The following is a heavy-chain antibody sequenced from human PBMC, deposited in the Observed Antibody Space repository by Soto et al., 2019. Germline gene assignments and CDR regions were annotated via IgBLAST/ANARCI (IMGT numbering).Heavy chain of an antibody. Sequence: ASVKVSCKASGYTFTSYAMHWVRQAPGQRLEWMGWINAGNGNTKYSQKFQGRVTITRDTSASTAYMELSSLRSEDTAVYYCARTQWLTRRGYYASSGPIDYWGQGTLVTVSS. D-gene: IGHD3-22*01. V-gene: IGHV1-3*01. CDR1: GYTFTSYA. CDR3: ARTQWLTRRGYYASSGPIDY. J-gene: IGHJ4*02. CDR2: INAGNGNT.